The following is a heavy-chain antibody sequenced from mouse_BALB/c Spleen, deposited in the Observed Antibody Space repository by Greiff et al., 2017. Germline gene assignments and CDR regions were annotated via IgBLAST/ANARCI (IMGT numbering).Heavy chain of an antibody. Sequence: QVQLKQSAAELARPGASVKMSCKASGYTFTSYTMHWVKQRPGQGLEWIGYINPSSGYTEYNQKFKDKTTLTADKSSSTAYMQLSSLTSEDSAVYYCARSRDGFDYWGQGTTLTVSS. D-gene: IGHD2-3*01. CDR1: GYTFTSYT. J-gene: IGHJ2*01. CDR3: ARSRDGFDY. CDR2: INPSSGYT. V-gene: IGHV1-4*02.